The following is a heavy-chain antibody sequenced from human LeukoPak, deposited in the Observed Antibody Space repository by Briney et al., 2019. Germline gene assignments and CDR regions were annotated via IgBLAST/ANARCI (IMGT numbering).Heavy chain of an antibody. Sequence: GGSLRLSCAASGFTFSSYAMHLVRQAPGKGLEWVAVISYDGSNKYYADSVKGRFTISRDNSKNTLYLQMNSPRAEDTAVYYCARDEHYGGNSGWFDPWGQGTLVTVSS. CDR1: GFTFSSYA. J-gene: IGHJ5*02. V-gene: IGHV3-30*04. D-gene: IGHD4-23*01. CDR2: ISYDGSNK. CDR3: ARDEHYGGNSGWFDP.